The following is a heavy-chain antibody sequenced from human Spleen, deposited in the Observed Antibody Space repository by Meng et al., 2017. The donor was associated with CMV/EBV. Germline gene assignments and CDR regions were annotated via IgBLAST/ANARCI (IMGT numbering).Heavy chain of an antibody. V-gene: IGHV3-23*01. CDR3: AKDLTMAYNWFDP. J-gene: IGHJ5*02. Sequence: AASGFTVSSYAMSWVRQAPGKGLEWVSAISGSGGSTYYADSVKGRFTISRDNSKNTLYLQMNSLRAEDTAVYYCAKDLTMAYNWFDPWGHGTLVTVSS. CDR2: ISGSGGST. D-gene: IGHD4/OR15-4a*01. CDR1: GFTVSSYA.